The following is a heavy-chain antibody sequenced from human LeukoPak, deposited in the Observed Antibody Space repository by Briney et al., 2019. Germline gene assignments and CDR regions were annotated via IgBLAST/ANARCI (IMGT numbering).Heavy chain of an antibody. Sequence: SETLSLTCTVSGGSISSYYWSWIRQPPGKGLEWIGYIYYSGSTNYNPSLKSRVTISVDTSKNQFSLKLNSVTAADTAVYYCARHAEYGDYVGYWGQGTLVTVSS. CDR2: IYYSGST. CDR3: ARHAEYGDYVGY. V-gene: IGHV4-59*08. D-gene: IGHD4-17*01. J-gene: IGHJ4*02. CDR1: GGSISSYY.